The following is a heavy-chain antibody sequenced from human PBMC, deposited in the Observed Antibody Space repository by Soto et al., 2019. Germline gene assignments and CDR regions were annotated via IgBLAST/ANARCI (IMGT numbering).Heavy chain of an antibody. CDR2: IYYSGST. CDR1: GGSISSGGYY. D-gene: IGHD4-17*01. CDR3: AGGPYGGIDY. V-gene: IGHV4-31*03. Sequence: PSETLSLTCTVSGGSISSGGYYWSWIRQHPGKGLEWIGYIYYSGSTYYNPSLKSRVTISVDTSKNQFSLKLSSLTAADTAVYYSAGGPYGGIDYWGQGTLVTVSS. J-gene: IGHJ4*02.